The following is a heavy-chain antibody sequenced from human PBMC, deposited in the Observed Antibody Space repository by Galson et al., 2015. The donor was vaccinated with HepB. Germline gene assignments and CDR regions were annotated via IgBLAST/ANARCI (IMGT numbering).Heavy chain of an antibody. D-gene: IGHD1-1*01. CDR1: GFTLSSYA. J-gene: IGHJ4*02. CDR2: FTATSDRT. CDR3: ARTGY. Sequence: SLRLSCAASGFTLSSYAMSWVRQAPGEGLEWVSGFTATSDRTYYADSVKGRFTISRVNSKNTLYLQMDSLRAEDTAVYYCARTGYWGQGTLVTVSS. V-gene: IGHV3-23*01.